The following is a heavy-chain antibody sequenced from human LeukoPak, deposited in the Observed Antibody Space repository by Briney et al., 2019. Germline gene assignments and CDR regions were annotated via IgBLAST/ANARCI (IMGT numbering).Heavy chain of an antibody. J-gene: IGHJ6*02. V-gene: IGHV3-23*01. Sequence: GGSLRLSCAASGFTFASYAMSWVRQAPGKGLEWVSAISGGGGTTYYADSVKGRFTISRDNSKNTLYLQMNSLRAEDTAVCYCAKGLGCSGGSCPRVYYGMDVWGQGTTVTVSS. CDR3: AKGLGCSGGSCPRVYYGMDV. D-gene: IGHD2-15*01. CDR1: GFTFASYA. CDR2: ISGGGGTT.